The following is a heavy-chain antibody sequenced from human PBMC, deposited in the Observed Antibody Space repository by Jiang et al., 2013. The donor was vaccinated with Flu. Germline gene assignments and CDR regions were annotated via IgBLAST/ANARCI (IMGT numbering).Heavy chain of an antibody. CDR2: IYYSGST. J-gene: IGHJ4*02. CDR3: ARGGAMVTSAPFDY. CDR1: GGSISSYY. V-gene: IGHV4-59*01. Sequence: GPGLVKPSETLSLTCTVSGGSISSYYWSWIRQPPGKGLEWIGYIYYSGSTNYNPSLKSRVTISVDTSKNQFSLKLSSVTAADTAVYYCARGGAMVTSAPFDYWGQGTLVTVSS. D-gene: IGHD5-18*01.